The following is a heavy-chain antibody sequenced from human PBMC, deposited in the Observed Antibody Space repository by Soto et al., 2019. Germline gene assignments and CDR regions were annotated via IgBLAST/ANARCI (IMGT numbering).Heavy chain of an antibody. CDR1: GGTFSSYS. Sequence: QVQLVQSGAEVKKPGSSVKVSCKASGGTFSSYSINWVRQAPGQGLEWMGENIPIFGTANYAQKFQGRVTITAAESTSTGDMELRSLRSEDTAVYYCARDGGRNSGGIDYWGQGTLVTVSS. CDR3: ARDGGRNSGGIDY. D-gene: IGHD1-26*01. CDR2: NIPIFGTA. J-gene: IGHJ4*02. V-gene: IGHV1-69*01.